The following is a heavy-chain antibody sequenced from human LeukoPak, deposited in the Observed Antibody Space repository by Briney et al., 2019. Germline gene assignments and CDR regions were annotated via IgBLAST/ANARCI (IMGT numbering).Heavy chain of an antibody. CDR3: ARDFRNYAYYFDY. D-gene: IGHD1-7*01. J-gene: IGHJ4*02. Sequence: LAGGSLRLSCAASGFTVSSNYMSWVRQAPGKGLEWVSVIYSGGSTYYADSVKGRFTISRDNSKNTLYLQMNSLRAEDTAVYYCARDFRNYAYYFDYWGQGTLVTVSS. CDR1: GFTVSSNY. CDR2: IYSGGST. V-gene: IGHV3-53*01.